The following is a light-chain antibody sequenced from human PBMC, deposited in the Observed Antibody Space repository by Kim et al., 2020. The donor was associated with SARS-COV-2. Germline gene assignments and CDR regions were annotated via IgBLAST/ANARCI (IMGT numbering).Light chain of an antibody. Sequence: DIVMTQSLDSLAVPLGERATITCKSSQRILHTSNNKNFLAWYQQKPGQPPKVLFYWASTRESGVPARFSGSGSGTDFTLTISSLQAEDVAVYYCQQYYSTPLTFDGRTKLKI. CDR3: QQYYSTPLT. CDR2: WAS. V-gene: IGKV4-1*01. CDR1: QRILHTSNNKNF. J-gene: IGKJ4*01.